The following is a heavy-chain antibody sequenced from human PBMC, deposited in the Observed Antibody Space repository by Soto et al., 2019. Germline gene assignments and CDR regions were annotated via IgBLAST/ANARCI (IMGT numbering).Heavy chain of an antibody. D-gene: IGHD3-3*01. Sequence: RLACAETAVIVVRYAMNWVRQAPGKGMEWVSAISGSGGSTYYADSVKGRFTISRDNSKNTLYLQMNSLRAEDTAVYYCAKGGVVEYYFDYWGQGTLVPVSS. CDR2: ISGSGGST. J-gene: IGHJ4*02. CDR1: AVIVVRYA. V-gene: IGHV3-23*01. CDR3: AKGGVVEYYFDY.